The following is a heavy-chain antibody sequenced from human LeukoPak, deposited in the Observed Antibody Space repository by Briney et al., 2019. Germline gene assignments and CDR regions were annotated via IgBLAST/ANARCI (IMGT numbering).Heavy chain of an antibody. CDR3: ARVPDSSGPIDY. D-gene: IGHD3-22*01. J-gene: IGHJ4*02. V-gene: IGHV1-18*01. CDR1: GYTLTTYG. Sequence: ASVKVSCKASGYTLTTYGTSWVRQAPGHGLEWMGWISAYNGNTNYAQNLQGRVTMTTDTSTSTAYMELRSLRSDDTAVYYCARVPDSSGPIDYWSQGTLVTVSS. CDR2: ISAYNGNT.